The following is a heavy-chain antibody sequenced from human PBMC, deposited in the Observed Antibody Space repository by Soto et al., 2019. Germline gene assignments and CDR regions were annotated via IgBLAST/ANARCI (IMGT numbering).Heavy chain of an antibody. V-gene: IGHV4-59*08. J-gene: IGHJ5*02. Sequence: QVQLQESGPGLVKPSETLSLTCSVSVDSISSYYWSWIRQPPGRGLEWIGYIHYSGSTDYNPSLNSRVTMSLDTSKIGFYLKLSSVTAADTAVYYCANRRDTSAWYNSWFDPWGQGTLVTVSS. D-gene: IGHD6-19*01. CDR3: ANRRDTSAWYNSWFDP. CDR1: VDSISSYY. CDR2: IHYSGST.